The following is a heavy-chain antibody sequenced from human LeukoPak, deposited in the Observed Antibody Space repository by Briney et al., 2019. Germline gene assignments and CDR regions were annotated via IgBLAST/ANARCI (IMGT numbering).Heavy chain of an antibody. J-gene: IGHJ4*02. CDR3: AKYCSGGNCYSGLY. CDR1: GYTFTSYG. D-gene: IGHD2-15*01. Sequence: ASVKVSCKASGYTFTSYGISWVRQAPGQGLEWMGWISAYNGNTNYAQKLQGRVTMTTDTSTSTAYMELRSLRAEDTAVYYCAKYCSGGNCYSGLYWGQGTLVTVSS. CDR2: ISAYNGNT. V-gene: IGHV1-18*01.